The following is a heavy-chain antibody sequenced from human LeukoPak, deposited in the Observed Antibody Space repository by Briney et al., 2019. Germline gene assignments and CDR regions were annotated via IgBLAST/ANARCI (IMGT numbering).Heavy chain of an antibody. CDR2: IRYDGSNK. CDR1: GFTFSSYG. CDR3: AKARGITGTTGYFDY. D-gene: IGHD1-7*01. Sequence: GGSLRLSCAASGFTFSSYGMHWVRQAPGKGLEWVAFIRYDGSNKYYADSVKGRFTISRDNSKNTLYLQMNRLRAEDTAVYYCAKARGITGTTGYFDYWGQGTPVTVSS. J-gene: IGHJ4*02. V-gene: IGHV3-30*02.